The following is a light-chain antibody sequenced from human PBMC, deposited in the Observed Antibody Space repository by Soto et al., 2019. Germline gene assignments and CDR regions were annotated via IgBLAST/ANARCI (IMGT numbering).Light chain of an antibody. CDR3: PQPSSTLST. Sequence: DIRRSRCPSSLSASVGDTVTITCRASQTVSRYLNWYQQKSGTAPKLLIYAASTLHTGVPSRFSGRGSRTDSNHTIHQPQRDDFADYPCPQPSSTLSTFAQGTKVDIK. CDR2: AAS. J-gene: IGKJ1*01. CDR1: QTVSRY. V-gene: IGKV1-39*01.